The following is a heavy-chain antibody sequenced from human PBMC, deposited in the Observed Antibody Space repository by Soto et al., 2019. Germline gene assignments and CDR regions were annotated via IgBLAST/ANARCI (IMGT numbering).Heavy chain of an antibody. D-gene: IGHD1-1*01. V-gene: IGHV1-18*01. CDR3: ARGRYGDY. CDR2: ISVHNGNT. CDR1: GYPFTSFG. J-gene: IGHJ4*02. Sequence: QVHLVQSGAGVKKPGASVTVSCRASGYPFTSFGFTWVRQAPGQGLEWMGWISVHNGNTDYAQKLQGRVIVTRDTSTSTAYMELRSLISDDTAVYYCARGRYGDYWGQGALVTVSS.